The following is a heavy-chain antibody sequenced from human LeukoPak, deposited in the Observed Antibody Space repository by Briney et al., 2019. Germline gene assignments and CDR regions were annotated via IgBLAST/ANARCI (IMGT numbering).Heavy chain of an antibody. CDR1: GFTFSSYG. CDR3: ARNDCTSWVLIYSWVDY. CDR2: IYPGDSDT. Sequence: KLSCTASGFTFSSYGIHWVRQMPGKGLEWMGIIYPGDSDTSYSPSFQGQVTISADNSTSTADLQWRSLNVSDTAMYYCARNDCTSWVLIYSWVDYWGQGTLVTVSS. V-gene: IGHV5-51*01. J-gene: IGHJ4*02. D-gene: IGHD2-2*01.